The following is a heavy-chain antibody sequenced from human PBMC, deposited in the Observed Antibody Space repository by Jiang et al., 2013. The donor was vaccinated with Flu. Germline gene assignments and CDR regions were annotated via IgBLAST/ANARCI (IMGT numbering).Heavy chain of an antibody. J-gene: IGHJ4*02. V-gene: IGHV5-51*01. Sequence: SLKISCKGSGYSFTSYWDRRGCARVPGKGLEWMGIIYPGDSDTRYSPSFQGQVTISADKSISTAYLQWSSLKASDTAMYYCARLLSNWAFDYWGQGTLVTVSS. CDR3: ARLLSNWAFDY. D-gene: IGHD7-27*01. CDR1: GYSFTSYW. CDR2: IYPGDSDT.